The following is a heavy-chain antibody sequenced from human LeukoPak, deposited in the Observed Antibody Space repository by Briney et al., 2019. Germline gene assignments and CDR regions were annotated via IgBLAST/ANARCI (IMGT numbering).Heavy chain of an antibody. Sequence: GGSLRLSCAASGFTFAEYTMHWVRQAPGKGLEWVSLISWNGARIHYGDSVKGRFTISRDNSKNSLYLQMNSLRTEDTALYYCVKDLVAASENVRGWYPMDYWGQGTMVTVSS. D-gene: IGHD6-19*01. V-gene: IGHV3-43*01. J-gene: IGHJ4*02. CDR1: GFTFAEYT. CDR3: VKDLVAASENVRGWYPMDY. CDR2: ISWNGARI.